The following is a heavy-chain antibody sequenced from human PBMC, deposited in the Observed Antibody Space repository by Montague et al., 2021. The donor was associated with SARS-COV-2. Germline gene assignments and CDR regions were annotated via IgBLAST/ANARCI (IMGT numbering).Heavy chain of an antibody. V-gene: IGHV1-58*02. CDR3: AARGFGESNGDLFDY. CDR2: IVVGSGNT. J-gene: IGHJ4*02. CDR1: GFTFTSSA. D-gene: IGHD3-10*01. Sequence: SVKVSCKASGFTFTSSAMQWLRQARGQRLEWIGWIVVGSGNTNYAQKFQERVTITRDMSTSTAYMELSSLRSEDTAVYYCAARGFGESNGDLFDYWGQGTLVTVSS.